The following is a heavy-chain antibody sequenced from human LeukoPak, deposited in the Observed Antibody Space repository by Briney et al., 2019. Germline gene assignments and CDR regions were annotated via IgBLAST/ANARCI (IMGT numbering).Heavy chain of an antibody. D-gene: IGHD3-3*01. J-gene: IGHJ4*02. CDR1: GGSISSYY. CDR2: IYHSGST. V-gene: IGHV4-59*12. CDR3: ARGGLRVSGIFGVVTRPYYYFDY. Sequence: SETLSLTCTVSGGSISSYYWSWIRQPPGKGLEWIGYIYHSGSTYYNPSLKSRVTISVDRSKNQFSLKLSSVTAADTAVYYCARGGLRVSGIFGVVTRPYYYFDYWGQGTLVTVSS.